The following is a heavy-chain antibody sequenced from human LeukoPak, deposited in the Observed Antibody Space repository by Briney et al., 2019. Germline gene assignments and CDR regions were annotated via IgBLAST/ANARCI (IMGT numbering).Heavy chain of an antibody. Sequence: SETLSLTCTVSGGSISSYYWSWIRQPPGKGLEWIGYIYYSGSTNYNPSPKSRVTISVDTSKNQFSLKLSSVTAADTAVYYCARLGAYYYGSGTGNWFDPWGQGTLVTVSS. CDR3: ARLGAYYYGSGTGNWFDP. V-gene: IGHV4-59*01. CDR1: GGSISSYY. D-gene: IGHD3-10*01. CDR2: IYYSGST. J-gene: IGHJ5*02.